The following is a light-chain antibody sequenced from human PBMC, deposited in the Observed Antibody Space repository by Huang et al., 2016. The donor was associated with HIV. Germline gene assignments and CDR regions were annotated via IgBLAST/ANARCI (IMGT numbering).Light chain of an antibody. CDR1: HSVDSD. J-gene: IGKJ4*01. CDR2: DAS. Sequence: EIEMTQSPATLSVSPGERATLSCRASHSVDSDLAWYQQKPGQAPRLLIYDASTRATGISAKFNGTGSGTEFSLSITNLPSEDFAVYYCQQYNDWPPLTFGGGTKVEI. V-gene: IGKV3-15*01. CDR3: QQYNDWPPLT.